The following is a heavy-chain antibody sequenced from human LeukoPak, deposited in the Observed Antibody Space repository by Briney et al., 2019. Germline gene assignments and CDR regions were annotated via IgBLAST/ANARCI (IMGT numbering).Heavy chain of an antibody. V-gene: IGHV1-69*05. Sequence: ASVKVSCKASGGTFSSYAISWVRQAPGQGLEWMGGITPIFGTANYAQKFQGRVTITTDESTSTAYMELSSLRSEDTAVYYCARGSCSSTSCYNMGDAFDIWGQGTMVTVSS. CDR1: GGTFSSYA. D-gene: IGHD2-2*02. CDR2: ITPIFGTA. CDR3: ARGSCSSTSCYNMGDAFDI. J-gene: IGHJ3*02.